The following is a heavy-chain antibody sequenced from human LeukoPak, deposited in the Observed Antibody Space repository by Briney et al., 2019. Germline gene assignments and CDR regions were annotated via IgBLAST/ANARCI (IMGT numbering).Heavy chain of an antibody. Sequence: GGSLRLSCVVSGLSLSNYGMTWVRQAPGKGLEWVSYISERGGGTTYADSVKGRFTISRDTSLNTLYLQMDNLRAEDTAVYFCAKRGVVIRGILVIGYHQEAYHYDFWGQGVLVTVSS. CDR1: GLSLSNYG. J-gene: IGHJ4*02. D-gene: IGHD3-10*01. CDR2: ISERGGGT. CDR3: AKRGVVIRGILVIGYHQEAYHYDF. V-gene: IGHV3-23*01.